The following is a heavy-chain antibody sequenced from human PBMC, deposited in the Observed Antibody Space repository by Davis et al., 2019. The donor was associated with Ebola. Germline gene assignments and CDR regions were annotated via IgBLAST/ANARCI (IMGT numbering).Heavy chain of an antibody. CDR1: GFTFSSYA. J-gene: IGHJ4*02. CDR2: ISYDGSNK. V-gene: IGHV3-30*14. D-gene: IGHD2-15*01. Sequence: GGSLRLSCAASGFTFSSYAMHWVRQAPGKGLEWVAVISYDGSNKYYADSVKGRFTISRENAKNSLYLQMNSLRAGDTAVYYWASIEVVLGPGMVDYWGQGALVTVSS. CDR3: ASIEVVLGPGMVDY.